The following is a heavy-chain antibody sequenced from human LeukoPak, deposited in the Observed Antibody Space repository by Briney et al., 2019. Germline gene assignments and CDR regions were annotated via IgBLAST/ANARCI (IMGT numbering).Heavy chain of an antibody. V-gene: IGHV3-7*01. CDR3: AGEWGRTDYYDSSGLSKSDY. Sequence: GGSLRLSCAASGFTFSSYWMSWVRQAPGKGLEWVANIKQDGSEKYYVDSVKGRFTISRDNAKNSLYLQMNSLRAEDTAVYYCAGEWGRTDYYDSSGLSKSDYWGQGTLVTVSS. D-gene: IGHD3-22*01. CDR1: GFTFSSYW. J-gene: IGHJ4*02. CDR2: IKQDGSEK.